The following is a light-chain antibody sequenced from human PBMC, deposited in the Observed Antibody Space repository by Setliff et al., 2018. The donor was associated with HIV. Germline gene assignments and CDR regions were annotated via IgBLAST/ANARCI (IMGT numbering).Light chain of an antibody. CDR3: SSYTSSIPLYV. CDR2: DVS. Sequence: ALAQPASVSGSPGQSITISCTGTSSDVGGYNYVSWYQQHPGKAPKLMISDVSNRPSGVSNRFSGSRSANTASLTISGLQAEDEADYYCSSYTSSIPLYVFGTGTKVTV. CDR1: SSDVGGYNY. J-gene: IGLJ1*01. V-gene: IGLV2-14*03.